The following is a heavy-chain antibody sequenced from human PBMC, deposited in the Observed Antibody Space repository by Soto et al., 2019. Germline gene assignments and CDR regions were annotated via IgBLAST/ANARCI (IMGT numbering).Heavy chain of an antibody. CDR3: ARDRGFIAAALDY. Sequence: PGGSLRLSCAASGFTFSSYAMHWVRQAPGKGLEWVAVISYDGSNKYYADSVKGRFTISRDNSKNTLYLQMNSLRAEDTAVYYCARDRGFIAAALDYWGQGTLVTVSS. J-gene: IGHJ4*02. CDR2: ISYDGSNK. D-gene: IGHD6-13*01. V-gene: IGHV3-30-3*01. CDR1: GFTFSSYA.